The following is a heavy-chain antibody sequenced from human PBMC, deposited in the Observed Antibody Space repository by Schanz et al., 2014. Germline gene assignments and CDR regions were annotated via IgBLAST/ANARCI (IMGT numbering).Heavy chain of an antibody. CDR2: INAHTGNT. CDR1: GYIFGSHG. D-gene: IGHD3-10*01. J-gene: IGHJ3*02. CDR3: ARVHIATYHYNSPGAFDI. Sequence: QVQLVQSGAEVKKPGASVKVSCKASGYIFGSHGMTWVRQAPGQGPELMGWINAHTGNTQYAQKFQGRVNMTRDTVTTTVHLELTRRRTDDTAIYYCARVHIATYHYNSPGAFDIWGEGTSVTVSS. V-gene: IGHV1-18*01.